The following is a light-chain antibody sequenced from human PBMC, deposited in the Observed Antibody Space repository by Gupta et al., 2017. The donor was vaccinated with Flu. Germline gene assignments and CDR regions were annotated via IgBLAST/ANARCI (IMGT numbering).Light chain of an antibody. CDR3: CSYTTSYTLV. CDR1: NNDVGGYNF. J-gene: IGLJ3*02. Sequence: QSALTQPASVSGSPGQPITISCTGTNNDVGGYNFVSWYQQHPGRAPKLIIYEVSNRPSGVSNRFSGSKSGNTASLTISGLQAEDEAEYYCCSYTTSYTLVFGGGTKLTVL. CDR2: EVS. V-gene: IGLV2-14*01.